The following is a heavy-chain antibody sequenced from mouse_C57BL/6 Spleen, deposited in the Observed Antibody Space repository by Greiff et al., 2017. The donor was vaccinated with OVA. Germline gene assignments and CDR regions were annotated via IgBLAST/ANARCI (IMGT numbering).Heavy chain of an antibody. CDR3: AREATTVVAGDYFDY. CDR1: GFTFSSYA. J-gene: IGHJ2*01. V-gene: IGHV5-4*01. CDR2: ISDGGSYT. D-gene: IGHD1-1*01. Sequence: EVKVVESGGGLVKPGGSLKLSCAASGFTFSSYAMSWVRQTPEKRLEWVATISDGGSYTYYPDNVKGRFTISRDNAKNNLYLQMSHLKSEDTAMYYCAREATTVVAGDYFDYWGKGTTLTVSS.